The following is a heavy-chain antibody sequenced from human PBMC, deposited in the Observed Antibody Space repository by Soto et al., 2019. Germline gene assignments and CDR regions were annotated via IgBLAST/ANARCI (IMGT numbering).Heavy chain of an antibody. CDR1: GDSINSRY. V-gene: IGHV4-59*11. D-gene: IGHD3-10*01. CDR3: VRQRGNYFHF. Sequence: KTSETLSLTCRVSGDSINSRYWSWIRQPPGKGLEWIGYIDYVGSTNYAPSLQSRVTMSVDTSKNQVSLRLRYVTAADTAVYYCVRQRGNYFHFWGQGTLVTVSS. J-gene: IGHJ4*02. CDR2: IDYVGST.